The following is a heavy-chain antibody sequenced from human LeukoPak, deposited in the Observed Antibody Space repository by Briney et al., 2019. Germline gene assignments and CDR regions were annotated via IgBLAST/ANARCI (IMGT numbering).Heavy chain of an antibody. CDR2: IVVGSGNT. CDR3: AAVDYDILTGYYSRDVDV. J-gene: IGHJ6*04. D-gene: IGHD3-9*01. CDR1: GFTFTSSA. Sequence: SVKVSCKASGFTFTSSAMQWVRQARGQRLEWIGWIVVGSGNTNYAQKFQERVTITRDMSTSIAYMELSSLRSEDTAVYYCAAVDYDILTGYYSRDVDVWGKGTTVTVSS. V-gene: IGHV1-58*02.